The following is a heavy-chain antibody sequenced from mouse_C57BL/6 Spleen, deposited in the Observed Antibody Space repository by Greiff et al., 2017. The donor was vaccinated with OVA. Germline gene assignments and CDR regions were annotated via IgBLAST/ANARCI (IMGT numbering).Heavy chain of an antibody. CDR3: ARIYYGNPGTPWYFDV. CDR1: GYSFTDYN. J-gene: IGHJ1*03. CDR2: INPNYGTT. Sequence: QLQESGPELVKPGASVKISCKASGYSFTDYNMNWVKQSNGKSLEWIGVINPNYGTTSYNQKFKGKATLTVDQSSSTAYMQLNSLTSEDSAVYYCARIYYGNPGTPWYFDVWGTGTTVTVSS. V-gene: IGHV1-39*01. D-gene: IGHD2-1*01.